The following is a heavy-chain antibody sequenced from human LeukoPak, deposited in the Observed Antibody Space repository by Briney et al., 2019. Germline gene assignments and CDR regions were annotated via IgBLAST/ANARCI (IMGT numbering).Heavy chain of an antibody. V-gene: IGHV3-23*01. CDR3: AKVRDLDTVLGRFDN. D-gene: IGHD5-18*01. Sequence: GGSLRHSCAAPGFTFSSYAMSWVRQAPGKGLEWVSVISGNGGRTYYADSVKGRFTISRDNSKNTLYLQMNSLRAEDTAVYYCAKVRDLDTVLGRFDNWGQGTLVAVSS. CDR2: ISGNGGRT. CDR1: GFTFSSYA. J-gene: IGHJ5*02.